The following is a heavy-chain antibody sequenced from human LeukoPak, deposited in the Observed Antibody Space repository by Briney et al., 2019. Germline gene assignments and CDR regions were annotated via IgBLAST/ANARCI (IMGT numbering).Heavy chain of an antibody. CDR3: AREPIQLWLRGAFDI. V-gene: IGHV3-11*05. Sequence: GGSLRLSCAASGFTFSDYYMSWIRQAPGKGVEWFSYISSSSSYTNYADSVKGRFTISRDNAKNSLYLQMNSLRAEDTAVYYCAREPIQLWLRGAFDIWGQGTMVTVSS. J-gene: IGHJ3*02. D-gene: IGHD5-18*01. CDR1: GFTFSDYY. CDR2: ISSSSSYT.